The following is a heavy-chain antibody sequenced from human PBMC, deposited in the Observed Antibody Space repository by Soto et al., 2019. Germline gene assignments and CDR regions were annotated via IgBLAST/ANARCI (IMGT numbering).Heavy chain of an antibody. CDR3: ARAGRGYCSGGSFYSGLYGLDV. V-gene: IGHV4-4*02. CDR1: GASISSSDW. CDR2: IYHSGST. J-gene: IGHJ6*02. Sequence: QVQLQESGPGLVKPSGTLSLTCAVSGASISSSDWWNWVRQPPGKGLEWIGQIYHSGSTNYNPSLKSLVAISVATSKTQFSLNLRSVTDADTAVYYCARAGRGYCSGGSFYSGLYGLDVWGQGTTVTVSS. D-gene: IGHD2-15*01.